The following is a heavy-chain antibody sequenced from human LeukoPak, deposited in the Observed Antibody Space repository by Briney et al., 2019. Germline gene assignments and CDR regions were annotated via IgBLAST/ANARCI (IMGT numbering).Heavy chain of an antibody. V-gene: IGHV4-4*09. D-gene: IGHD3-3*01. J-gene: IGHJ4*02. CDR2: IYTSGST. CDR3: ARGLRFWSGYYSY. Sequence: SETLSLTCSVSGDSITNYYWTWIRQPPGKGLEWIGYIYTSGSTSYNPSLKSRLTISVDTSKNQFSLKLSSVTAADTAVYYCARGLRFWSGYYSYWGQGTLVTVSS. CDR1: GDSITNYY.